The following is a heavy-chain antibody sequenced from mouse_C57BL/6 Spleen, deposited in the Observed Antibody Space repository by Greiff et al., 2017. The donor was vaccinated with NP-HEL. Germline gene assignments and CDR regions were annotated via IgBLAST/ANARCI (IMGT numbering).Heavy chain of an antibody. CDR1: GYTFTSYW. CDR2: IHPSDSAT. J-gene: IGHJ3*01. D-gene: IGHD1-1*01. Sequence: QVQLQQSGAELVKPGASVKVSCKASGYTFTSYWMHWVKQRPGQGLEWIGRIHPSDSATKYNQTFKGKATLTVDKSSSTAYMQLSSLTSEDSAVYYCAIDYYGSPFAYWGEGPLVTVSA. V-gene: IGHV1-74*01. CDR3: AIDYYGSPFAY.